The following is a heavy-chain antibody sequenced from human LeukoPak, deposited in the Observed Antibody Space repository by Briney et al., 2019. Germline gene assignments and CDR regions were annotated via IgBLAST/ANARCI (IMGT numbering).Heavy chain of an antibody. CDR1: GFTFDDHA. D-gene: IGHD3-22*01. CDR2: INWNGDST. CDR3: AKDRADSSGYYSLFDY. Sequence: PGGSLRLSCAASGFTFDDHAMSWVRQAPGEGLEWVSGINWNGDSTGYADSVKGRFTISRDNAKNSLYLQMNTLRAEDTALYYCAKDRADSSGYYSLFDYWGQGTLVTVSS. V-gene: IGHV3-20*04. J-gene: IGHJ4*02.